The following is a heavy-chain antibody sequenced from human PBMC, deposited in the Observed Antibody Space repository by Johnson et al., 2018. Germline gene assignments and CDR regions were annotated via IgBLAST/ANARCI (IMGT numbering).Heavy chain of an antibody. V-gene: IGHV3-23*04. CDR1: GFTFGNYV. D-gene: IGHD2/OR15-2a*01. CDR3: AKDDCVDYFDAFEF. J-gene: IGHJ3*01. Sequence: VQLVQSGGGFLKPGGSLRLSCTASGFTFGNYVMSWVRQSPGKGLQWVASISGSGGTTHYADSVKGRFTITRDNSRKILYLQMNSLKVECTALDYCAKDDCVDYFDAFEFWRRGTVVSVSS. CDR2: ISGSGGTT.